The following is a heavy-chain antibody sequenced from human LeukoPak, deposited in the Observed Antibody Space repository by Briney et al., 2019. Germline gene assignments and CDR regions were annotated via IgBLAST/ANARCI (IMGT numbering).Heavy chain of an antibody. Sequence: ASVKVSCKASGYILTGYYMHWVRQAPGQGLEWMGWINPKSGGTKYAQKFQGRVTMTRDTSTSTAYMEVSRLTSDDMAVYYCARERPGIAVAGTGFAYWGQGTLVTVSS. V-gene: IGHV1-2*02. J-gene: IGHJ4*02. D-gene: IGHD6-19*01. CDR3: ARERPGIAVAGTGFAY. CDR1: GYILTGYY. CDR2: INPKSGGT.